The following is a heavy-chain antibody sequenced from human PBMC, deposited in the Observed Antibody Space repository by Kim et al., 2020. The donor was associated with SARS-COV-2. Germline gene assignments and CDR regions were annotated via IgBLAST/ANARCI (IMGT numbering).Heavy chain of an antibody. V-gene: IGHV1-3*01. CDR1: GHFFTRDS. J-gene: IGHJ4*02. Sequence: ASVKVSCKTSGHFFTRDSIHWVRQAPGQGLEWMGGIDCGNGKTIYSQKFQGRVTFTTDTSASTAYMEPSFLRSEDSAVYYCLGGFYFDYWGQGTLVTVSS. D-gene: IGHD3-16*01. CDR3: LGGFYFDY. CDR2: IDCGNGKT.